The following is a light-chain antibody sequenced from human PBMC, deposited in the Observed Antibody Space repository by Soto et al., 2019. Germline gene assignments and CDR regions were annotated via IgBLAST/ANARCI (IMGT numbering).Light chain of an antibody. CDR1: ESVSTN. CDR3: QQYGTTPYT. Sequence: EIEMTQSPATLSLAPGERVTLSCRASESVSTNLAWYQQKAGQAPRLLIYGASTRATGIPARFSGSGSGTEFTLTISRLEPEDFAIYYCQQYGTTPYTFGQGTRLEIK. J-gene: IGKJ5*01. CDR2: GAS. V-gene: IGKV3-15*01.